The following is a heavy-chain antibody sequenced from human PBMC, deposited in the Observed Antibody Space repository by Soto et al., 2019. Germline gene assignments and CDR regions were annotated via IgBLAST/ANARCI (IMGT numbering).Heavy chain of an antibody. CDR2: ISGDASST. V-gene: IGHV3-74*01. J-gene: IGHJ4*02. CDR3: TRGGTRTTYWGLFHS. Sequence: EVKVVESGGGLVQPGGSLRLSCAASGFTFSDNWMHWVRQPPGKGPVWVSRISGDASSTSYADSVKGRFTISRDSAKNTVYLQMDSLRVEDTAVYYCTRGGTRTTYWGLFHSWGQGTLVTVSS. D-gene: IGHD7-27*01. CDR1: GFTFSDNW.